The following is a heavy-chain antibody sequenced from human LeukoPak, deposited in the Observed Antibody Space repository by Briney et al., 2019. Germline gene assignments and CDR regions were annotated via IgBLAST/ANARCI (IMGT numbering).Heavy chain of an antibody. Sequence: ASVKVSCKASGYTFTSYGISWVRQAPGQGLEWMGWISAYNGNTHYAQKLQDRVTMTTDTSTSTAYMELRSLRSDDTAVYYCARVTNDYGDYPWGQGTLVTVSS. CDR3: ARVTNDYGDYP. D-gene: IGHD4-17*01. J-gene: IGHJ5*02. CDR1: GYTFTSYG. CDR2: ISAYNGNT. V-gene: IGHV1-18*01.